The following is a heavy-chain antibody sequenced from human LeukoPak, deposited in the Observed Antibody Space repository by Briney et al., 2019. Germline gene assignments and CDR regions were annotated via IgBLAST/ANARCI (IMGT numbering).Heavy chain of an antibody. V-gene: IGHV3-66*01. CDR1: GFTVSSNY. CDR3: ARVLSSGGENAFDI. J-gene: IGHJ3*02. CDR2: IYSGGST. D-gene: IGHD2-21*01. Sequence: GGSLRLSCAASGFTVSSNYMSWVRHAPGKGLEWVSVIYSGGSTYYADSVKGRFTISRDNSKNTLYLQMNSLRAEDTAVYYCARVLSSGGENAFDIWGQGTMVTVSS.